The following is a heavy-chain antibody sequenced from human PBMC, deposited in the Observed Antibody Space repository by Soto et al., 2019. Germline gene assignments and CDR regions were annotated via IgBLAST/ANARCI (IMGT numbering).Heavy chain of an antibody. D-gene: IGHD3-22*01. Sequence: SETLSLTCTVSGGSLRSGSYYWSWIRHPPGKGLECIGYIYHGGATTYNASLKSRVTISVDTSKNQFFLKVNSVTAADTAVYFCARDSSGRHDYWGQGTPVTVSS. V-gene: IGHV4-61*01. CDR2: IYHGGAT. J-gene: IGHJ4*02. CDR1: GGSLRSGSYY. CDR3: ARDSSGRHDY.